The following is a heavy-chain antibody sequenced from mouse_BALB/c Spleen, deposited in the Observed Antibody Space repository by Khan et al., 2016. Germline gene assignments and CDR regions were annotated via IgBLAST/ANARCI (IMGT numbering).Heavy chain of an antibody. CDR2: ISNGGDNT. V-gene: IGHV5-12*02. Sequence: EVELVESGGGLVQPGGSLKLSCATSGYTFSDYYMYWVRQTPEKRLEWVAYISNGGDNTYYPDTVKGRFTISRDNAKNTLYLQMSRLKSEDTAMYYCARYLRNYGSTWYFDVWGAGTTVTVSS. CDR1: GYTFSDYY. CDR3: ARYLRNYGSTWYFDV. D-gene: IGHD1-1*01. J-gene: IGHJ1*01.